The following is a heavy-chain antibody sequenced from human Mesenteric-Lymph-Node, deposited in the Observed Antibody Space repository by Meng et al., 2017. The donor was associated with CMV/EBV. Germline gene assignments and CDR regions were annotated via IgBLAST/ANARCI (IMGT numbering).Heavy chain of an antibody. CDR1: GYTFTMYG. D-gene: IGHD3-10*01. CDR2: IGPYTGNT. V-gene: IGHV1-18*01. Sequence: SFKASGYTFTMYGLIWVRQAPGQGIEWVAWIGPYTGNTKYAQKFQGRVTTTTETSTSTAYMELRSLRSDDTAIYYCARADSGSAPDYWGQGTLVTVSS. J-gene: IGHJ4*02. CDR3: ARADSGSAPDY.